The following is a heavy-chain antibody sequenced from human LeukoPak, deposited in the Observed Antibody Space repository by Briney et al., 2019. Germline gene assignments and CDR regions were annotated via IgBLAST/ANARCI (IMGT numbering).Heavy chain of an antibody. V-gene: IGHV1-18*01. CDR3: ARGEGYCSSTSCHAPYYYYGMDV. J-gene: IGHJ6*02. CDR2: ISAYNGNT. CDR1: GYTFTSYG. D-gene: IGHD2-2*01. Sequence: GASVKVSCKASGYTFTSYGISWVRQAPGQGLEWMGWISAYNGNTNYAQELQGRVTMTTDTSTSTAYMELRSLRSDDTAVYYCARGEGYCSSTSCHAPYYYYGMDVWGQGTTVTVSS.